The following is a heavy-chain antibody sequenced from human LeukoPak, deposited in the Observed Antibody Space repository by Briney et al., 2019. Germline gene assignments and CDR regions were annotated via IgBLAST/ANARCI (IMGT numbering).Heavy chain of an antibody. J-gene: IGHJ6*02. CDR1: GGSISSGGNY. Sequence: SQTLSLTCTVSGGSISSGGNYWTWIRQHPGKGLEWIGYIYYSGSTYYNPSLKSRVTISVDTSKNQFSLKLSSVTAADTAVYYCARLAMGLQVGYYYGMDVWDQGTTVTVSS. CDR2: IYYSGST. V-gene: IGHV4-31*03. CDR3: ARLAMGLQVGYYYGMDV. D-gene: IGHD4/OR15-4a*01.